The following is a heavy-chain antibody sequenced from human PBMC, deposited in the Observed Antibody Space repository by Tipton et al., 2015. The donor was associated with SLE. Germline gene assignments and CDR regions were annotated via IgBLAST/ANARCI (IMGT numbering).Heavy chain of an antibody. V-gene: IGHV4-59*01. J-gene: IGHJ6*02. CDR2: INSNGNT. CDR3: ARGRQGMEVFTMDV. Sequence: TLSLTCTVSGGSISSYFWSWIRQPPGKGLEWIGYINSNGNTNYNPSLKSRVTTSVDTSKNQLSLKLSSVTAADTAVYYCARGRQGMEVFTMDVWGPGTTVTVSS. CDR1: GGSISSYF. D-gene: IGHD1-14*01.